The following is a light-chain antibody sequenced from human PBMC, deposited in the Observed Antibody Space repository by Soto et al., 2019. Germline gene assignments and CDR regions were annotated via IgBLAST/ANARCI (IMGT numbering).Light chain of an antibody. CDR2: AAS. CDR1: QIVACTS. V-gene: IGKV3-20*01. Sequence: EIVLTQSPGTLSLSPGDRATLSCRASQIVACTSFAWYQQSPGQAPRLLIYAASTRASDVPDRFSGSGSGTDFTLSISRLEPEDFAVYYCHQYDGSPPYTFGQGTRLEIK. J-gene: IGKJ2*01. CDR3: HQYDGSPPYT.